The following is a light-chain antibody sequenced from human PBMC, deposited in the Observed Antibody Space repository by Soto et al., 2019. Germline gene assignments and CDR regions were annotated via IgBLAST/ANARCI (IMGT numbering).Light chain of an antibody. J-gene: IGLJ1*01. CDR3: SSYTSSSTFYV. CDR2: DVS. V-gene: IGLV2-14*03. CDR1: SSDVGDYNY. Sequence: QSALTQPASVSGSPGQSITISCTGTSSDVGDYNYVSWYQQHPGKAPKLIIFDVSYRPSGISNRFSGSKSGNTASLTISGLQAEDEADYYCSSYTSSSTFYVFGTGTKVTVL.